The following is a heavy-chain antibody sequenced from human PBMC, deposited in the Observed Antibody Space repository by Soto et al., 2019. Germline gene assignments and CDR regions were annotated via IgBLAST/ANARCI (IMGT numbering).Heavy chain of an antibody. V-gene: IGHV4-59*01. CDR3: ARSDPYYDILTGYLYYYGMDV. D-gene: IGHD3-9*01. CDR1: GGSISSYY. J-gene: IGHJ6*02. Sequence: PSETLSLTCTVSGGSISSYYWSWIRQPPGKGLEWIGYIYYSGSTNYNPSLKSRVTISVDTSKNQFSLKLSSVTAADTAVYYCARSDPYYDILTGYLYYYGMDVWGQGTTVTVSS. CDR2: IYYSGST.